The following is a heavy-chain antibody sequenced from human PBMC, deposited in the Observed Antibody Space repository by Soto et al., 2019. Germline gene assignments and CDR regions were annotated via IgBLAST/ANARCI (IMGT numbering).Heavy chain of an antibody. D-gene: IGHD5-12*01. Sequence: QVQLVESGGGVVQPGRSLRLSCAASGFTFSSYGMHWVRQAPGKGLEWVAVISYDGSNKYYADSVKGRFTIARDNSKNTLYLQMNSLRAEDTAVYYCAKGLRGYDGDIFGPWGQGTLVTVSA. V-gene: IGHV3-30*18. J-gene: IGHJ5*02. CDR3: AKGLRGYDGDIFGP. CDR1: GFTFSSYG. CDR2: ISYDGSNK.